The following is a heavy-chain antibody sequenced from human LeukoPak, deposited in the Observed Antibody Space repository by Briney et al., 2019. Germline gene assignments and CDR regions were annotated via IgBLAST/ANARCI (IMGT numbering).Heavy chain of an antibody. D-gene: IGHD1-7*01. J-gene: IGHJ4*02. V-gene: IGHV4-39*01. CDR1: GGSISSSSYY. Sequence: PSETLSLTCTVSGGSISSSSYYWGWIRQPPGKGLEWIGSIYYSGSTYYNPSLKSRVTMSVDTSKNQFSLKLSSVTAADTAVYYCAKVAGTWNYAHCDYWGQGTLVTVSS. CDR3: AKVAGTWNYAHCDY. CDR2: IYYSGST.